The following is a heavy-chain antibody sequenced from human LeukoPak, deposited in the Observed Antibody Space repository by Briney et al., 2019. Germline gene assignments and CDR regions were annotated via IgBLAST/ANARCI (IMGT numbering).Heavy chain of an antibody. V-gene: IGHV3-23*01. D-gene: IGHD6-6*01. CDR2: ISGSGGTT. Sequence: GGSLRLSCAASGFTFSSYAMSWVPQAAGKGLEWVSGISGSGGTTYYADSVKGRFTISGDNSKNTMHLQMNTLRAEDTALYYCAILGSSSGYYYTGMDVWGQGTTITVSS. CDR1: GFTFSSYA. CDR3: AILGSSSGYYYTGMDV. J-gene: IGHJ6*02.